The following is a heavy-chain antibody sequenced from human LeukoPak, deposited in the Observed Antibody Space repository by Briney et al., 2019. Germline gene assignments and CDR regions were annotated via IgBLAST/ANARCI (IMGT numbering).Heavy chain of an antibody. Sequence: SETLSLTCTVSGGSISSSSYYWGWIRQPPGKGLEWIGSIYYSGTTHYNPSLKSRVTISLDTSKNQFSLRLTSVTAADTAVYYCARVTGYVIEDYFDYWGQGTLVTVSS. V-gene: IGHV4-39*07. D-gene: IGHD3-22*01. CDR2: IYYSGTT. CDR1: GGSISSSSYY. J-gene: IGHJ4*02. CDR3: ARVTGYVIEDYFDY.